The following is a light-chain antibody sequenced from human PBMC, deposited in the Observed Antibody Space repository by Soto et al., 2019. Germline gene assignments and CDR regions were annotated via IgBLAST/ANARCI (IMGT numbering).Light chain of an antibody. CDR2: DVS. J-gene: IGLJ1*01. CDR1: SSDVGGYNY. V-gene: IGLV2-11*01. Sequence: QSVLTQPRSVSGSPGQSVTISCTGTSSDVGGYNYVSWYQQHPGKDPKLMIYDVSKRPSGVPDRFSGSKSGNTASLTISGLQVEDEADYYCCSYAGSYTYVFATGTKVTVL. CDR3: CSYAGSYTYV.